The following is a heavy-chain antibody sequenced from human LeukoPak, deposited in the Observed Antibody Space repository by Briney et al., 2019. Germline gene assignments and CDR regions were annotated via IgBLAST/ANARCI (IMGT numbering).Heavy chain of an antibody. J-gene: IGHJ4*02. CDR2: IRYRGHT. CDR1: GGSISTDY. CDR3: ARLGKEVTYRAYYLDY. Sequence: SETLSLTCTVSGGSISTDYWSWIRQPPRKGLEYMAFIRYRGHTNHTPPLKRRVTISIATSKNQLSLKLSSVTAADTAVYYCARLGKEVTYRAYYLDYWGQGTLVTVSS. D-gene: IGHD1-26*01. V-gene: IGHV4-59*08.